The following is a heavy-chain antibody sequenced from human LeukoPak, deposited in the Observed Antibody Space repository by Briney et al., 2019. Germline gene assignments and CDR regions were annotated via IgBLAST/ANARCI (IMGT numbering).Heavy chain of an antibody. V-gene: IGHV4-4*02. CDR2: IYHSGST. CDR1: GGSISSSNW. Sequence: YPSETLSLTCAVSGGSISSSNWWSWVRQPPGKGLEWIGEIYHSGSTNYNPSLKSRVTISVDTSKNQFSLKLSSVTAADTAVYYCARRVVRGARLFFYMDVWGKGTTVTISS. J-gene: IGHJ6*03. D-gene: IGHD3-10*01. CDR3: ARRVVRGARLFFYMDV.